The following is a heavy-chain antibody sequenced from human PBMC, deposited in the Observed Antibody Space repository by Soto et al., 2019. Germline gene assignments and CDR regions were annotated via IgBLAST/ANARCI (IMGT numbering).Heavy chain of an antibody. CDR3: ARVAITLIRGLKVYFYSMDV. Sequence: QLVQSGGEVKEPGASVQVSCKASGYTFNNYGITWVRQAPGQGLEWLGWISVYNGNKNYAKKVQGRVSMTADTATSTARRELRSLQSDDTAVYFCARVAITLIRGLKVYFYSMDVWGQGTTVTVSS. CDR2: ISVYNGNK. V-gene: IGHV1-18*01. J-gene: IGHJ6*02. D-gene: IGHD3-10*01. CDR1: GYTFNNYG.